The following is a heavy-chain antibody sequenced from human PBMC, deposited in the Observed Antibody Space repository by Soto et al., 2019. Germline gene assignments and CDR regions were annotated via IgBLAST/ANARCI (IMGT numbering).Heavy chain of an antibody. CDR1: CYTFTTYG. Sequence: GASVKVSCKAACYTFTTYGISWVRQAPVQGLEWMGWIISYNGNTNYAQNLQGRVTMTTDTSTSTAYMELRSLRSDDTAVYSCARDTGYSYGSFQQWGQGTLVTVSS. V-gene: IGHV1-18*04. D-gene: IGHD5-18*01. J-gene: IGHJ1*01. CDR3: ARDTGYSYGSFQQ. CDR2: IISYNGNT.